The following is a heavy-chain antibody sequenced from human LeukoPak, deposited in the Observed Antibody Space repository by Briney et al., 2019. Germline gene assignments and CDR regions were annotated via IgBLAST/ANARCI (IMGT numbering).Heavy chain of an antibody. J-gene: IGHJ6*03. CDR2: IRYDGSNK. CDR3: AKEQNYYYYMDV. V-gene: IGHV3-30*02. CDR1: GFTFSSYG. Sequence: GGSLRLSCAASGFTFSSYGMHWVRQAPGKGLEWVAFIRYDGSNKYYADSVKGRFTISRDNSKNTLYLQMNSLSAEDTAVYYCAKEQNYYYYMDVWGKGTTVTISS.